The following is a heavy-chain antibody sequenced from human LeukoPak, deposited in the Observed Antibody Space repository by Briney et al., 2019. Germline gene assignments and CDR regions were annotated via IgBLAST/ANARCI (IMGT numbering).Heavy chain of an antibody. J-gene: IGHJ5*02. CDR3: AKKVSHWFDP. V-gene: IGHV3-30*02. CDR1: GFTFSHYG. Sequence: GGSLRLSCAGSGFTFSHYGMHWVRQAPGKGLEWVAGIQYDGSKTYYGDSVKGRFSISRDNSRNTLYLQMSSLRAEDTAVYYCAKKVSHWFDPWGQGTLVTVSS. CDR2: IQYDGSKT.